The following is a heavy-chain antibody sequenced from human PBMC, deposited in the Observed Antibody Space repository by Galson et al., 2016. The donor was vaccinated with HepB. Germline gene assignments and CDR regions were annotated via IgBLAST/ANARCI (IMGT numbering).Heavy chain of an antibody. CDR2: IYYTEIT. V-gene: IGHV4-39*01. J-gene: IGHJ3*02. CDR1: GGSISSTNYY. CDR3: ARRGGRDACDI. D-gene: IGHD1-26*01. Sequence: SETLSLTCTVSGGSISSTNYYWGWIRQPPGKGLEWIGSIYYTEITHHNPSLKSRVSISVDTSKNQFSLKLNSVTAADTAVYYCARRGGRDACDIWGQGTMVTVSS.